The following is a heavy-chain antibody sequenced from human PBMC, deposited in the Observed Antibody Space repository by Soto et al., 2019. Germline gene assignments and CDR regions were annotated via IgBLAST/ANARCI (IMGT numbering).Heavy chain of an antibody. CDR1: GFTFSSYA. Sequence: GSLRLSCSASGFTFSSYAMHWVRQAPGRGLEYVSAISSNGGSTYYADSVKGRFTISRDNSKNTLYLQMSSLRAEDTAVYYCVRRIGSSYGPFDYWGQGTLVTVSS. CDR3: VRRIGSSYGPFDY. CDR2: ISSNGGST. D-gene: IGHD5-18*01. J-gene: IGHJ4*02. V-gene: IGHV3-64D*06.